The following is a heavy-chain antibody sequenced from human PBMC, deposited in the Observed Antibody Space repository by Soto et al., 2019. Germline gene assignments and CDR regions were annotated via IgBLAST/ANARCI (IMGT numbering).Heavy chain of an antibody. CDR2: IYYSGST. CDR1: GGSISSYY. Sequence: SETLCLTCTVSGGSISSYYWSWIRQPPGKGLEWIGYIYYSGSTNYNPSLKSRVTISVDTSKNQFSLKLSSVTAADTAVYYCARDREYYYYMDVWGKGTTVTVSS. V-gene: IGHV4-59*01. CDR3: ARDREYYYYMDV. J-gene: IGHJ6*03.